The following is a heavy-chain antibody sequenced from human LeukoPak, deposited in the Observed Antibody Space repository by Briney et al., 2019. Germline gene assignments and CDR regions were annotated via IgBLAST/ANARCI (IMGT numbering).Heavy chain of an antibody. CDR1: GYTFTGYW. D-gene: IGHD4-23*01. CDR3: ARGRGATVITNFDY. J-gene: IGHJ4*02. Sequence: GESLKISCKSSGYTFTGYWIGWVRQMPGKGLEWMGIISPGDSDTRYSPSFQGQVTMSADKSINTAYLQWGSLKASDTAMYYCARGRGATVITNFDYWGQRTLVTVSS. V-gene: IGHV5-51*01. CDR2: ISPGDSDT.